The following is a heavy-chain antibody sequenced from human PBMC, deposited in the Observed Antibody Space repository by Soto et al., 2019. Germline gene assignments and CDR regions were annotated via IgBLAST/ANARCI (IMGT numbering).Heavy chain of an antibody. V-gene: IGHV3-30*18. CDR1: GFTFSSYG. D-gene: IGHD1-20*01. CDR2: ISYDGSNK. CDR3: AKASSKWNTYYFDY. Sequence: QVQLVESGGGVVQPGRSLRLSCAASGFTFSSYGRHWVRQAPGKGLEWVAVISYDGSNKYYADSVKGRFTISRDNSKNTLDLQMNSLRAEDTAVYYCAKASSKWNTYYFDYWGQGTLVTVSS. J-gene: IGHJ4*02.